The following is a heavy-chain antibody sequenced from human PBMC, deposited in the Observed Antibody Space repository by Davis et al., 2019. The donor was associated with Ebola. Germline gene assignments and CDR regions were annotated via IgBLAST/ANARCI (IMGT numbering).Heavy chain of an antibody. J-gene: IGHJ1*01. Sequence: GESLKISCAASGFTFSDYNMNWFRQAPGRGLDCVSYISRTGNIFYADSVKGRFAISRDNAKNSLYLHMTSLRAEDTAVYFCARGVLSWGQGTLVTVSS. CDR1: GFTFSDYN. CDR3: ARGVLS. D-gene: IGHD3-10*02. CDR2: ISRTGNI. V-gene: IGHV3-69-1*01.